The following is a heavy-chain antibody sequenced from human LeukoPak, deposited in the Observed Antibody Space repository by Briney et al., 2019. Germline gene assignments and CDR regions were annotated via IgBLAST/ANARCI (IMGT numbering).Heavy chain of an antibody. V-gene: IGHV4-38-2*02. Sequence: PSETLSLTCTVSGYSVSSGYYWGWIRQPPGKGLEWIGSMYHSGDTYYNPSLKSRVTISVDTSKNQLSLKLSSVTAADTAVYYCARSKAHLSTSWYGTWFDPWGQGTRVTVSS. CDR1: GYSVSSGYY. CDR3: ARSKAHLSTSWYGTWFDP. D-gene: IGHD2-2*01. J-gene: IGHJ5*02. CDR2: MYHSGDT.